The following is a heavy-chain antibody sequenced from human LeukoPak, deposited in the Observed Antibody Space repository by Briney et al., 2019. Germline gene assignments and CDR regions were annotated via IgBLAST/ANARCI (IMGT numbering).Heavy chain of an antibody. J-gene: IGHJ4*02. V-gene: IGHV3-9*03. CDR2: ISWNSGSI. CDR1: GFTFDDYA. D-gene: IGHD2/OR15-2a*01. Sequence: PGRSLRLSCAASGFTFDDYAMHWVRQAPGKGLEWVSGISWNSGSIGYADSVKGRFTISRDNAKNSLYLQMNSLRAEDMALYYCAKARAPRIFWPLDYWGQGTLVTVSS. CDR3: AKARAPRIFWPLDY.